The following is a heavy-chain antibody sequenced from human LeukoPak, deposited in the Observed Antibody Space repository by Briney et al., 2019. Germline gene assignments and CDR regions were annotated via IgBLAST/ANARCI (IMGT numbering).Heavy chain of an antibody. D-gene: IGHD2-21*01. CDR3: AKEGLAYCGGDCLDY. Sequence: GGSLRLSCAASGFTFSDYAMHWVRQAPGKELKYVSAISYNGNGKHYADSVKGRFTISRDNSKNTLYLQMNSLRAEDTAVYYCAKEGLAYCGGDCLDYWGQGTLVTVSS. CDR2: ISYNGNGK. V-gene: IGHV3-64*02. J-gene: IGHJ4*02. CDR1: GFTFSDYA.